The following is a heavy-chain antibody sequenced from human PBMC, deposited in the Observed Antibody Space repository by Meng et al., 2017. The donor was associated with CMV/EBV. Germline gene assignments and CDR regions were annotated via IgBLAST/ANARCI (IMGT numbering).Heavy chain of an antibody. V-gene: IGHV4-30-4*08. CDR1: GGSISSGDYY. D-gene: IGHD1-14*01. Sequence: QVQLQDSGPGRVKPSQTLSLTCTVSGGSISSGDYYWSWIRQPPGKGLEWIGYIYYSGSTYYNPSLKSRVTISVDTSKNQFSLKLSSVTAADTAVYYCARVTSRVAGAFDYWGQGTLVTVSS. CDR2: IYYSGST. CDR3: ARVTSRVAGAFDY. J-gene: IGHJ4*02.